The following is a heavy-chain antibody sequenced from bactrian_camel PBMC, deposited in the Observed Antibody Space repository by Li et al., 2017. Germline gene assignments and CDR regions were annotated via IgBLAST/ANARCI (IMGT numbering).Heavy chain of an antibody. D-gene: IGHD4*01. CDR1: GFTSSRY. Sequence: LVESGGGLVQPGGSLRLSRAASGFTSSRYMSWVRQTPGKGLEWVASAGRSPYYTDSVKGRFAISQDNAKVYLQMNNLKPEDTSVYHCAAVVPPRYRDHVGPGCWDKGTQVTVS. CDR2: AGRSP. V-gene: IGHV3S40*01. J-gene: IGHJ7*01.